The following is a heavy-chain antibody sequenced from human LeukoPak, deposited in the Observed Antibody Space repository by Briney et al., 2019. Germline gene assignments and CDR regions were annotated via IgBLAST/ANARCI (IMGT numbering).Heavy chain of an antibody. CDR2: ISSSGSTI. D-gene: IGHD1-7*01. V-gene: IGHV3-11*01. CDR3: ARDEHESELENAFDI. CDR1: GGAISTYY. Sequence: LSLTCTVSGGAISTYYWNWIRQAPGKGLEWVSYISSSGSTIYYADSVKGRFTISRDNAKNSLYLQMNSLRAEDTAVYYCARDEHESELENAFDIWGQGTMVTVSS. J-gene: IGHJ3*02.